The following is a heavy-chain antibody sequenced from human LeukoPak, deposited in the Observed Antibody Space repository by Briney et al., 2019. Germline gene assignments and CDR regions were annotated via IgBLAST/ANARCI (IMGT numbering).Heavy chain of an antibody. V-gene: IGHV4-31*03. CDR1: GGSISSGGYY. CDR3: ARVNPSSGDAFDI. D-gene: IGHD3-22*01. CDR2: IYYSGST. J-gene: IGHJ3*02. Sequence: SETLSLTCTVSGGSISSGGYYWSWIRQRPGKGLEWIGYIYYSGSTYYNPSLKSRVTISVDTSKNQFSLKLSSVTAADTAVYYCARVNPSSGDAFDIWGQGTMVTVSS.